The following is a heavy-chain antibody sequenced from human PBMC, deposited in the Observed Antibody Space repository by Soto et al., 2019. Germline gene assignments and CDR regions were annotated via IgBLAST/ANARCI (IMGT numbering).Heavy chain of an antibody. CDR1: GFTFSSYG. V-gene: IGHV3-30*18. J-gene: IGHJ4*02. CDR2: ISYDGSNK. D-gene: IGHD2-2*01. Sequence: GGSLRLSCAASGFTFSSYGMHWVRQAPGKGLEWVAVISYDGSNKYYADSVKGRFTISRDNSKNTLYLQMNSLRAEDTAVYYCAKDGYQLLTRYYFDYWGQGTLVTVSS. CDR3: AKDGYQLLTRYYFDY.